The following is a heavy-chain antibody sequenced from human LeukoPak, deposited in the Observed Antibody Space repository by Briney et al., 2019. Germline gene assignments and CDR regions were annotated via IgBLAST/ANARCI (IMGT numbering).Heavy chain of an antibody. J-gene: IGHJ6*03. CDR2: IYYSGST. Sequence: SETLSLTCTVSGGSISSSSYYWSWIRQPPGKGLEWIGSIYYSGSTYYNPSLKSRVTISVDTSKNQFSLKLSSVTAADTAVYYCARGNSSGWPYYYYYMDVWGKGTTVTVSS. D-gene: IGHD6-19*01. V-gene: IGHV4-39*07. CDR1: GGSISSSSYY. CDR3: ARGNSSGWPYYYYYMDV.